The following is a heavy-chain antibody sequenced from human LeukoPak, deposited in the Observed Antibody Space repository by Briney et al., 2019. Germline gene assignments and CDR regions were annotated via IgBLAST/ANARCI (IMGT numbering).Heavy chain of an antibody. CDR3: AKAAAGIYYFDY. J-gene: IGHJ4*02. Sequence: PGGSLRLSCAASGFTFSTYAMSWVRQAPGKGLEWVSAISNSGSSTYYADSVRGRFTISRDNSKNTLYLQMNSLRAENTAVYYCAKAAAGIYYFDYWGQGTLVTVSS. V-gene: IGHV3-23*01. D-gene: IGHD6-13*01. CDR2: ISNSGSST. CDR1: GFTFSTYA.